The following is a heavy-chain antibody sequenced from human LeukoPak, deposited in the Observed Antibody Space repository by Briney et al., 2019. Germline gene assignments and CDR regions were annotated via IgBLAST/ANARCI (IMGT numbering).Heavy chain of an antibody. CDR3: ARESGLWPTSHCGLDV. J-gene: IGHJ6*01. CDR2: IYKSGSS. CDR1: GDSINTYY. Sequence: PSETLSLTCTVSGDSINTYYWSWIRQPAGKGLEWIGRIYKSGSSNYNPSLKSRVTMSVDTSKTQFSLRLSSVTAADTAKYYCARESGLWPTSHCGLDVTGQGETVTVSS. D-gene: IGHD5-18*01. V-gene: IGHV4-4*07.